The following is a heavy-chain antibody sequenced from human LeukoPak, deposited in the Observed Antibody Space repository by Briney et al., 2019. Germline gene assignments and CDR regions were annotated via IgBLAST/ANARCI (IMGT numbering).Heavy chain of an antibody. CDR2: ISASGGTT. CDR1: GLTFGSYA. CDR3: AKGSRDSRPYYFDF. D-gene: IGHD3-10*01. Sequence: GGSLRLSCAASGLTFGSYAMSWVRQAPGTGLEWVSAISASGGTTFYADSVKGRFTISRDNSRNTLFLQMNSLRAEDMAVYYCAKGSRDSRPYYFDFWGQGTLVTVSS. J-gene: IGHJ4*02. V-gene: IGHV3-23*01.